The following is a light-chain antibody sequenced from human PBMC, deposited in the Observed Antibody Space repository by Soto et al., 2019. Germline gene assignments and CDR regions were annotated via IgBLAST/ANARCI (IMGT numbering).Light chain of an antibody. CDR2: RAS. J-gene: IGKJ1*01. CDR1: QSVSSSY. V-gene: IGKV3-20*01. Sequence: EIVLTQSPGTLSLSPGEIATLSCSASQSVSSSYLAWYQQKPGQAPRLLINRASNRATGIPDRFTGSGSGTDFTLTINRLEPADFAVYYCQQYDSSPRTFGQGTKVDIK. CDR3: QQYDSSPRT.